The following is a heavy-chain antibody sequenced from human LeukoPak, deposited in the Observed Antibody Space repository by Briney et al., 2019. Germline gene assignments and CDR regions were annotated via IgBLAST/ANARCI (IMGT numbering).Heavy chain of an antibody. D-gene: IGHD6-13*01. CDR1: GFTFSSYA. CDR2: ISYDGSNK. J-gene: IGHJ6*02. CDR3: ARVEQLVTPFYFYGMDV. Sequence: GGSLRLSCAASGFTFSSYAMHWVRQAPGQGLEWVAVISYDGSNKYYADSVKGRFTISRDNSKNTLYLQMNSLRAEDTAVYYCARVEQLVTPFYFYGMDVWGQGTTVTVSS. V-gene: IGHV3-30-3*01.